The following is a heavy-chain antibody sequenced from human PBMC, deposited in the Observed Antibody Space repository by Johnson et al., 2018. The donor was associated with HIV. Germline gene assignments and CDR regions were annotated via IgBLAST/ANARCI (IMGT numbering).Heavy chain of an antibody. V-gene: IGHV3-13*01. CDR1: GFTFSSYD. CDR3: ARGSGSSIGALGAFDI. J-gene: IGHJ3*02. Sequence: VQLVESGGGVVQPGRSLRLSCAASGFTFSSYDMHWVRQATGKGLEWVSAIGTAGDTYYQGSVRGRCTISRENAKNSLYLQMNSLRAGDTAVYYCARGSGSSIGALGAFDIWGQGTMVTVSS. CDR2: IGTAGDT. D-gene: IGHD6-6*01.